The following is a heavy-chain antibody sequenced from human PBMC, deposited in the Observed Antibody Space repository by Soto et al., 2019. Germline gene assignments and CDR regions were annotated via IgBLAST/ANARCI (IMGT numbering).Heavy chain of an antibody. Sequence: QVQLRESGPGLVNPSQTLSLTCSVSGASVAGGSYYWRWVRQPPGKGLEWIGYIPSRGRPFYNPSLTSRGTISADTAKNQLSLQLTSVTAADTAVYYCARDTYSGYDFGLWGQGTLVTVSS. J-gene: IGHJ5*02. CDR3: ARDTYSGYDFGL. D-gene: IGHD5-12*01. CDR2: IPSRGRP. CDR1: GASVAGGSYY. V-gene: IGHV4-30-4*01.